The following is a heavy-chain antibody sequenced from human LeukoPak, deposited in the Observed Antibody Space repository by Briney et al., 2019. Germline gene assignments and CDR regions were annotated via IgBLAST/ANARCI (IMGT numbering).Heavy chain of an antibody. Sequence: SQTLSLTCAVYGESSSGYSWSWIHQPPGKRVERIGEINHSGSTTYNPSLKSGGTISVDTSKNQFSLKLSSVTAADTAVYYCARFRGFSLQLWTSDYWGQGTLVTV. V-gene: IGHV4-34*01. CDR3: ARFRGFSLQLWTSDY. D-gene: IGHD5-18*01. CDR2: INHSGST. CDR1: GESSSGYS. J-gene: IGHJ4*02.